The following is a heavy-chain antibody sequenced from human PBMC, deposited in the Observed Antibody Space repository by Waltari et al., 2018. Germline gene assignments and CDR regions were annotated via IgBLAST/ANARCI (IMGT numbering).Heavy chain of an antibody. CDR2: VHGSGRT. CDR3: ARDRGRGLYLDT. Sequence: QLQQSGPGLVKPSGTLSLICAVSGDSMSSTYWWSWVRQSPGRGLEWIGQVHGSGRTNYNPSFAGRVTMSLDTSAYHFALKLTSATAADTALYFCARDRGRGLYLDTWGQVTLVTVSP. J-gene: IGHJ4*02. V-gene: IGHV4-4*02. D-gene: IGHD2-15*01. CDR1: GDSMSSTYW.